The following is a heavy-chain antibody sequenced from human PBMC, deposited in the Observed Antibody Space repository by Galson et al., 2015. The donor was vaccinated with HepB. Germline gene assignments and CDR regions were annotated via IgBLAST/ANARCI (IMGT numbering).Heavy chain of an antibody. J-gene: IGHJ4*02. CDR3: AREGGGFGELSH. Sequence: SLRVSCAASGFTFSSYWMSWVRQAPGKGLEWVANIKQDGGEKNYVDSVKGRVTVSRDNTTNTLYLQMNSLRAEDTALYYCAREGGGFGELSHWGLGTLVTVSS. CDR1: GFTFSSYW. CDR2: IKQDGGEK. V-gene: IGHV3-7*03. D-gene: IGHD3-16*02.